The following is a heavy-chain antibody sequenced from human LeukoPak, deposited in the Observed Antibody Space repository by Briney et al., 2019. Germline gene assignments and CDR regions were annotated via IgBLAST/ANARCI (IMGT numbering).Heavy chain of an antibody. CDR3: ARGVMAARLYYFDY. J-gene: IGHJ4*02. CDR2: ISSSSSNI. Sequence: PGGSLRLSCAASGFDFSTYYLNWVRQAPGKGLEWVSSISSSSSNIFYSDLVKGRFTISRDNAKNSLYLQMNSLRAEDTAVYYCARGVMAARLYYFDYWGRGILVTVSS. V-gene: IGHV3-21*04. D-gene: IGHD2-21*01. CDR1: GFDFSTYY.